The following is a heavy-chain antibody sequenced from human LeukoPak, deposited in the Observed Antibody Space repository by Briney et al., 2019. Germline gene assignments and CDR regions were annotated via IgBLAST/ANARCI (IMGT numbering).Heavy chain of an antibody. D-gene: IGHD5-12*01. Sequence: GGSLRLSCAASGFTFSNYWMTGVRQAPGKGLEWVATIKNDGSDKYYVDSVKGRFTISRDNAKNLVYLQMNSLRVEDTAVYYCVNLGYSDGGQGTLVTVSS. CDR1: GFTFSNYW. J-gene: IGHJ4*02. CDR2: IKNDGSDK. CDR3: VNLGYSD. V-gene: IGHV3-7*01.